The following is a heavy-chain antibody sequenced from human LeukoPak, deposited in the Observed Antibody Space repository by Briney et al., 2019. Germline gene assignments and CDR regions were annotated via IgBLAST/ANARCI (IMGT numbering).Heavy chain of an antibody. D-gene: IGHD4/OR15-4a*01. CDR1: GFTVSSNS. V-gene: IGHV3-53*01. Sequence: GGSLRLSCTVSGFTVSSNSMSWVRQAPGKGLECVSFIYSDNTHYSDSVKGRFTISRDNSKNTLYLQMNSLRAEDTAVYYCARRAGAYSHPYDYWGQGTLVTVSS. CDR2: IYSDNT. CDR3: ARRAGAYSHPYDY. J-gene: IGHJ4*02.